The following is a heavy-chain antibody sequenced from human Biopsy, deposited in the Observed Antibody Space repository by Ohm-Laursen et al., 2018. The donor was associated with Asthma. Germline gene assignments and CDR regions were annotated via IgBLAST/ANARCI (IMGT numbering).Heavy chain of an antibody. D-gene: IGHD1-26*01. V-gene: IGHV3-30*03. CDR2: ISFDGTNR. CDR3: ARDFGCGSYFVGTTFDY. Sequence: SLRLSCAAPGFSFSNYGMHWVRQAPGKGLDWVAVISFDGTNRNYTDSVKGRFTISRDNSRNTLHLEMNSLRAEDSAVYYCARDFGCGSYFVGTTFDYWGQGTTVTVSS. CDR1: GFSFSNYG. J-gene: IGHJ4*03.